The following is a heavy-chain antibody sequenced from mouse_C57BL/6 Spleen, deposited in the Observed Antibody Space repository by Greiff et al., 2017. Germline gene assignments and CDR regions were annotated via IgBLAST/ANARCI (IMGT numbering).Heavy chain of an antibody. J-gene: IGHJ4*01. Sequence: QVQLQQPGAELVRPGSSVKLSCKASGYTFTSYWMHWVKQRPIQGLEWIGNIDPSDSETHYNQKFKDKATLTVDKSSSTAYMQLSSLTSEDSAVYYCARSPIYYGNYGAMDYWGQGTSVTVSS. V-gene: IGHV1-52*01. CDR1: GYTFTSYW. CDR2: IDPSDSET. D-gene: IGHD2-1*01. CDR3: ARSPIYYGNYGAMDY.